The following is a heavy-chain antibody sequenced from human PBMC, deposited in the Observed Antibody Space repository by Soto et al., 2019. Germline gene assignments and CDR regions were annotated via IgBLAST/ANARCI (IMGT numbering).Heavy chain of an antibody. Sequence: QVQLVESGGGVVQPGRSLRLSCAASGFTFSSYGMHWVRQAPGKGLEWVAVTWYDGSNKDYADSVKGRFTISRDNSKNTLYLQMNSLRAEDTAVYYCAREMGSGSYSQLDYWGQGTLVTVSS. CDR2: TWYDGSNK. CDR3: AREMGSGSYSQLDY. V-gene: IGHV3-33*01. CDR1: GFTFSSYG. D-gene: IGHD3-10*01. J-gene: IGHJ4*02.